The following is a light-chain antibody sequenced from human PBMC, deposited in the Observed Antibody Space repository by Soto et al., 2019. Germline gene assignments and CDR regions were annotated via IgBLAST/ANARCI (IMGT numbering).Light chain of an antibody. CDR3: QHYAGGPWA. Sequence: DIQMTQSPSSLSTSVGDRVTITCRAIQGIKKYLAWYQKRPGKPPKVLIYGASTLHSGVPPRFSGSESATDFIPTINALQPEDVDSYYCQHYAGGPWAFDQGTNVDIK. CDR1: QGIKKY. V-gene: IGKV1-27*01. CDR2: GAS. J-gene: IGKJ1*01.